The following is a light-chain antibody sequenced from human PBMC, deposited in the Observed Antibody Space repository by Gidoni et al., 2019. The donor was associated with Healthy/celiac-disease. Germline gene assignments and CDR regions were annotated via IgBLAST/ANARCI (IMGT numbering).Light chain of an antibody. CDR3: QQYYSNPRT. CDR2: AAS. J-gene: IGKJ1*01. CDR1: QGISSY. Sequence: AIRMTQSPSSFSASTGDRVTITCRASQGISSYLAWYQQTPGKAPKLLIYAASTLQSGVPSRFSGSGSGTDFTLTISCLQSEDFATYYCQQYYSNPRTFGQGTKVEIK. V-gene: IGKV1-8*01.